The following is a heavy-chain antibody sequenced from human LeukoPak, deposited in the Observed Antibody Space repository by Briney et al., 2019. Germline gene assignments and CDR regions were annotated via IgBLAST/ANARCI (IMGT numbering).Heavy chain of an antibody. Sequence: PGGSLRLSCVASGFTFSSYAMNWVRQSPGTGLEWVSSISSSGGYTYYTDSVKGRFTISRDNPKNSLYLQLTSLRAEDTAVYYCASEAPDMVNWGQGTLVTVSS. CDR1: GFTFSSYA. D-gene: IGHD4/OR15-4a*01. V-gene: IGHV3-21*01. CDR2: ISSSGGYT. CDR3: ASEAPDMVN. J-gene: IGHJ4*02.